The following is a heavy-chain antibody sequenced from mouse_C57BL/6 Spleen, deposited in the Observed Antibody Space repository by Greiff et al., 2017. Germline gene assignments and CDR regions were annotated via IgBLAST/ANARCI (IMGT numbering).Heavy chain of an antibody. J-gene: IGHJ3*01. Sequence: EVQLQQSGPELVKPGASVKISCKASGYTFTDYYMNWVKQSHGKSLEWIGDINPNNGGTSYNQKFKGKATLTVDKSSSTAYMELRSLTSEDSAVYYCARGVYYGSSYGFAYWGQGTLVTVSA. V-gene: IGHV1-26*01. CDR2: INPNNGGT. D-gene: IGHD1-1*01. CDR1: GYTFTDYY. CDR3: ARGVYYGSSYGFAY.